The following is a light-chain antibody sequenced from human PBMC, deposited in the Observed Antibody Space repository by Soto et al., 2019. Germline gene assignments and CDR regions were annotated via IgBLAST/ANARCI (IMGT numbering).Light chain of an antibody. V-gene: IGLV2-23*01. Sequence: QSALTQPASVSGSPGQSITISCTGTSSDVGSYNLVSWYQQHPGKAPKLMIYEGSKRPSGISSRFSGSKSGNTASLTISGLEADDDADFDCCSYASSGTYVFGTGTKLTVL. CDR1: SSDVGSYNL. CDR3: CSYASSGTYV. J-gene: IGLJ1*01. CDR2: EGS.